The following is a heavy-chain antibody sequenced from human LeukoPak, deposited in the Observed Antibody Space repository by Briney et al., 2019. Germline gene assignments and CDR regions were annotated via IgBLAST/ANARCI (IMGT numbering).Heavy chain of an antibody. D-gene: IGHD5-18*01. V-gene: IGHV3-48*01. CDR1: GFTFSSYS. CDR2: ISSSSSTI. CDR3: ASVERGIQPWFPYGMDV. Sequence: GGSLRLSCAASGFTFSSYSMNWVRQAPGKGLEWVSYISSSSSTIYYADSVKGRFTISRDNAKNSLYLQMNSLRAEDTAVYYCASVERGIQPWFPYGMDVWGQGTTVTVSS. J-gene: IGHJ6*02.